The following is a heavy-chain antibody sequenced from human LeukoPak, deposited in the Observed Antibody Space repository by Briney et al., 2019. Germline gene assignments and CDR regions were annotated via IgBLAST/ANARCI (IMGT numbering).Heavy chain of an antibody. V-gene: IGHV4-4*02. CDR2: TYHSGST. CDR3: ARDGPHYDILTGYYNHYYYYMDV. Sequence: SGTLSLTCTVSGGSFTSSNWWTWVRPPPGKGLEGIGETYHSGSTNYNPSLKSRVTISLDKSKNQLSLKLTSVTAADTAVYYCARDGPHYDILTGYYNHYYYYMDVWGKGTTVTVSS. CDR1: GGSFTSSNW. J-gene: IGHJ6*03. D-gene: IGHD3-9*01.